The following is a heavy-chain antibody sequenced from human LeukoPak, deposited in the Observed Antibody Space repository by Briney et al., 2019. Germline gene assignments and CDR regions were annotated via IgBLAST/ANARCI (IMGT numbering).Heavy chain of an antibody. CDR3: AGYCSGGSCYPAGSWFDP. CDR2: IYNSGST. V-gene: IGHV4-30-4*07. Sequence: KPSETLSLTCGVSGASLSRGGYSWSWIRQPPGKGLEWIGFIYNSGSTYYNPSLQSRVTISVDTSNNQFSLKLSPVTAADTAVYYCAGYCSGGSCYPAGSWFDPWGQGTLVTVSS. J-gene: IGHJ5*02. CDR1: GASLSRGGYS. D-gene: IGHD2-15*01.